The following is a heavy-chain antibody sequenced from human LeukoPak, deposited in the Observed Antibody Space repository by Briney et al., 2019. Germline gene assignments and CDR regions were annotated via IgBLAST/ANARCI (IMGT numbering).Heavy chain of an antibody. CDR1: GFTFSNAW. D-gene: IGHD3-22*01. Sequence: GGSLRLSCAASGFTFSNAWMSWVRQAPGKGLEWVGRIKSKTDGGTTDYADSVKGRFTISRDNSKNTLYLQMNSLRAEDTAVYYCARAPYYYDSSGYYGPGDAFDIWGQGTMVTVSS. CDR3: ARAPYYYDSSGYYGPGDAFDI. V-gene: IGHV3-15*01. J-gene: IGHJ3*02. CDR2: IKSKTDGGTT.